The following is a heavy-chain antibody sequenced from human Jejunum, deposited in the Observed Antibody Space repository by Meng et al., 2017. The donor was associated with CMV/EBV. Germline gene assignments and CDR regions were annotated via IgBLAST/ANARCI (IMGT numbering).Heavy chain of an antibody. V-gene: IGHV1-69*10. J-gene: IGHJ3*01. CDR3: AIKPWGFAVDV. Sequence: SVKVSCTASGVTYSTCVSNWVRQTPGQGLTWMGGIIPITDKIKYAQEFQGRVTITASYMELRSLRYDDTAVYYCAIKPWGFAVDVWSQGTLVTVSS. CDR1: GVTYSTCV. D-gene: IGHD7-27*01. CDR2: IIPITDKI.